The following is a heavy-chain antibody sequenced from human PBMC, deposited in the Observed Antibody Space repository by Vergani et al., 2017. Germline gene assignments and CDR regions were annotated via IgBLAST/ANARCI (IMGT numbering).Heavy chain of an antibody. CDR1: GFTFSSYA. Sequence: QVQLVESGGGVVQPGRSLRLSCAASGFTFSSYAMHWVRQAPGKGLEWVAVISYDGSNKYYADSVQVRFTISSDNSKNTLYLQMNSLRAEDTAVYYCARGGSRDAFDIWGQGTMVTVSS. CDR3: ARGGSRDAFDI. CDR2: ISYDGSNK. D-gene: IGHD6-13*01. V-gene: IGHV3-30-3*01. J-gene: IGHJ3*02.